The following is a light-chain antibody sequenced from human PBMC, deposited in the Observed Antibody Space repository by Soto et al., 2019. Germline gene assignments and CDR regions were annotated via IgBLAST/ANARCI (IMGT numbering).Light chain of an antibody. V-gene: IGKV1-39*01. J-gene: IGKJ1*01. CDR2: AAS. CDR3: QQSYSTPQT. CDR1: QGISSY. Sequence: IQLTQSPSSLSASVGDRVTITCRASQGISSYLAWYQQKPGKAPKLLIYAASTLQSGVPSRFSGSGSGTDFTLTISSLQPEDFATYYCQQSYSTPQTFGQGTKV.